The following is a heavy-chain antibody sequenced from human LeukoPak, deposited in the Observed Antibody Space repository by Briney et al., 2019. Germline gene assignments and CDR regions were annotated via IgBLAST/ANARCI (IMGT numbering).Heavy chain of an antibody. J-gene: IGHJ4*02. CDR1: GYSISSGYY. Sequence: SETLSLTCTVSGYSISSGYYWGWIRQPPGKGLEWIGSIYHSGSTYYNPSLKSRVTISVDTSKNQFSLKLSSVTAADTAVYYCAREGGVGATRFYWGQGTLVTVSS. CDR3: AREGGVGATRFY. V-gene: IGHV4-38-2*02. D-gene: IGHD1-26*01. CDR2: IYHSGST.